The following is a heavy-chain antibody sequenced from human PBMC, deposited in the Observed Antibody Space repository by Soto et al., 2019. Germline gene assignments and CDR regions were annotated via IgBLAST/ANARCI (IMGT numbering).Heavy chain of an antibody. CDR2: ISWNSGSI. V-gene: IGHV3-9*01. CDR3: AKSHTTSGWYVTTDY. D-gene: IGHD6-19*01. J-gene: IGHJ4*02. CDR1: GFTFGDYA. Sequence: GGSLRLSCAASGFTFGDYAMQWVRQAPGKGREWVSAISWNSGSIDYADSVKGRFTISRDNAKNSLYLQMNSLRAEDTALYYCAKSHTTSGWYVTTDYWGQGTRVTVSS.